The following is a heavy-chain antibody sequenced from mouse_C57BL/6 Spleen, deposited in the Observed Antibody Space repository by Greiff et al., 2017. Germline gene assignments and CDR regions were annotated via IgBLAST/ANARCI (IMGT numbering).Heavy chain of an antibody. CDR1: GYSITSGYY. Sequence: LQESGPGLVKPSQSLSLTCSVTGYSITSGYYWNWIRQFPGNKLEWMGYISYDGSNNYNPSLKNRISITRDTSKNQFFLKLNSVTTEDTATYYCARGYYGSSYNFDYWGQGTTLTVSS. D-gene: IGHD1-1*01. V-gene: IGHV3-6*01. CDR2: ISYDGSN. CDR3: ARGYYGSSYNFDY. J-gene: IGHJ2*01.